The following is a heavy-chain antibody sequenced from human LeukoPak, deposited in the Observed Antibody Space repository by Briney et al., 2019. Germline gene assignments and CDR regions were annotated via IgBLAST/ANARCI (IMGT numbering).Heavy chain of an antibody. J-gene: IGHJ4*02. V-gene: IGHV4-61*02. D-gene: IGHD5-24*01. CDR3: ARERGMRWLQHDY. Sequence: PSETLSLTCTVSGGSISSGSYYWSWIRQPAGKGLEWIGRIYTSGSTNYNPSLKSRVTISVDTSKNQFSLKLSSVTAADTAVYYCARERGMRWLQHDYWGQGTLVTVSS. CDR2: IYTSGST. CDR1: GGSISSGSYY.